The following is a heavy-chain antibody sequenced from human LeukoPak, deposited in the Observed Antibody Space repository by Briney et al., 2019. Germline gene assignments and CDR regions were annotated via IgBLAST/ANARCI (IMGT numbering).Heavy chain of an antibody. CDR2: MYYSGTT. J-gene: IGHJ3*02. V-gene: IGHV4-39*07. CDR1: GGSLSSSTYS. D-gene: IGHD1-20*01. CDR3: AREGYNWNVDALDI. Sequence: SETLSLTCTVSGGSLSSSTYSWGWIRQPPGKGLEWIGSMYYSGTTYYNPSLKSRVTISVDTSKNQFFLKLSSVTAADTAVYHCAREGYNWNVDALDIWGQGTMVTVSS.